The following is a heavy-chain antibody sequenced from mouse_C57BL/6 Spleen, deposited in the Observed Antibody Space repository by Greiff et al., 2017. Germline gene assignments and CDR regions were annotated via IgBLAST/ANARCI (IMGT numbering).Heavy chain of an antibody. V-gene: IGHV1-69*01. CDR2: IDPSDSYT. D-gene: IGHD2-1*01. CDR1: GYTFTSYW. CDR3: ARSLGNYDYAMDY. J-gene: IGHJ4*01. Sequence: VKLQQPGAELVMPGASVKLSCKASGYTFTSYWMHWVKQRPGQGLEWIGEIDPSDSYTNYNQKFKGKSTLTVDKSSSTAYMQLSSLTSEDSAVYYCARSLGNYDYAMDYWGQGTSVTVSS.